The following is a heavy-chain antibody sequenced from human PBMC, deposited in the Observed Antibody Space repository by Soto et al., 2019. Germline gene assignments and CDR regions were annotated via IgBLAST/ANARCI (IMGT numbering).Heavy chain of an antibody. CDR1: GGSFSGYY. Sequence: QVQLQQWGAGLLKPSETLSLTCAVYGGSFSGYYWSWIRQPPGKGLEWIGEINHSGSTNYNPSLKSRVTISVDTSKNQFSPKLSSVTAADTAVYYCASQDYGSGSYDWYFDLWGRGTLVTVSS. CDR3: ASQDYGSGSYDWYFDL. J-gene: IGHJ2*01. D-gene: IGHD3-10*01. V-gene: IGHV4-34*01. CDR2: INHSGST.